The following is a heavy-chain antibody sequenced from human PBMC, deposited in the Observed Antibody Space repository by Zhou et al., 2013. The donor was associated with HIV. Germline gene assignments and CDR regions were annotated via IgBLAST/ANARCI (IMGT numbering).Heavy chain of an antibody. J-gene: IGHJ4*02. V-gene: IGHV1-69*12. CDR3: ARQLLWFGELSTVISGTGARFDS. Sequence: QVQLVQSGAEVKKPGSSVKVSCKTFGGTFSNYGISWVRQAPGQGLEWMGGFIPIFATSDLAPKFRGRVTITADESTSTAYMELSSLISEDAAVYYCARQLLWFGELSTVISGTGARFDSWGQGTLVTVSS. CDR1: GGTFSNYG. CDR2: FIPIFATS. D-gene: IGHD3-10*01.